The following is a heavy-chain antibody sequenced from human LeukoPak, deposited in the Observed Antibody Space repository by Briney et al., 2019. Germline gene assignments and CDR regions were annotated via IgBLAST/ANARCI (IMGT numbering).Heavy chain of an antibody. CDR2: ISLAGQI. CDR3: SRESGPFCPFGY. V-gene: IGHV4/OR15-8*02. Sequence: SETLSLTCGVSGGSISGTNWWGWVRQPPGQGLEWIGEISLAGQINYNPSLNGRVTMSLDKSSNQLSLHLTSVTAADTATYYCSRESGPFCPFGYWGQGTLVIVSS. D-gene: IGHD1-26*01. CDR1: GGSISGTNW. J-gene: IGHJ4*02.